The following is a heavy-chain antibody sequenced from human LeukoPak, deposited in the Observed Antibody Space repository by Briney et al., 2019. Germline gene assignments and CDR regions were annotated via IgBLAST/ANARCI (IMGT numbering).Heavy chain of an antibody. CDR3: ARDREGGLYQLPKGHWFDP. CDR2: IYTSGST. Sequence: PSETLSLTCTVSGGSISSYYWSWIRQPAGKGLEWIGRIYTSGSTNYNPSLKSRVTMSVDTSKNQFSLKLSSVTAADTAVYYCARDREGGLYQLPKGHWFDPWGQGTLVTVSS. D-gene: IGHD2-2*01. CDR1: GGSISSYY. J-gene: IGHJ5*02. V-gene: IGHV4-4*07.